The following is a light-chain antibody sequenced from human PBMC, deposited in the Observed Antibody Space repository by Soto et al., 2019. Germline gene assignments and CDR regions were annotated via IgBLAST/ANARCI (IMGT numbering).Light chain of an antibody. CDR2: DIN. V-gene: IGLV2-11*01. Sequence: QSALTQPRSVSASPGQSVTISCTGTRDNYVSWYQQHPGKAPKFIIFDINKRASGVPDRFSGSKSGNTASLTISGLQAEDEADYYCCSYAGSSTTVVFGGGTKVTVL. CDR1: RDNY. J-gene: IGLJ2*01. CDR3: CSYAGSSTTVV.